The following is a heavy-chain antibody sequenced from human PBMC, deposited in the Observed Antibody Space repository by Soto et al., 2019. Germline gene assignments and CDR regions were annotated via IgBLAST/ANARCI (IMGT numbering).Heavy chain of an antibody. J-gene: IGHJ4*02. D-gene: IGHD1-1*01. V-gene: IGHV3-48*03. CDR3: ARDLKPREALAPYYFDY. CDR1: GFTFSSYE. CDR2: ISSSGSTI. Sequence: GGSLRLSCAPSGFTFSSYEMNWVRQPPGKGLEWVSYISSSGSTIYSADSVKGRFTISRDNAKNSLYLQMNSLRAEDTAVYYCARDLKPREALAPYYFDYWGQGTLVTVSS.